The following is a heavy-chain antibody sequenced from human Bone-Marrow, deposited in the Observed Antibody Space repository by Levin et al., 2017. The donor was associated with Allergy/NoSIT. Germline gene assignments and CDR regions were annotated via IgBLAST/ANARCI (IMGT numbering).Heavy chain of an antibody. V-gene: IGHV1-18*01. D-gene: IGHD3-9*01. J-gene: IGHJ6*02. CDR1: GYTFTSYG. Sequence: GASVKVSCKASGYTFTSYGISWVRQAPGQGLEWMGWISAYNGNTNYAQKLQGRVTMTTDTSTSTAYMELRSLRSDDTAVYYCARGDLLGYFDWREIKPAGMDVWGQGTTVTVSS. CDR3: ARGDLLGYFDWREIKPAGMDV. CDR2: ISAYNGNT.